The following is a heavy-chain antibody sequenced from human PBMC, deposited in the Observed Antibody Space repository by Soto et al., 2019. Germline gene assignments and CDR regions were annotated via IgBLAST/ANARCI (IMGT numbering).Heavy chain of an antibody. CDR2: MNPKSGNT. Sequence: QVQLVQSGAEVKKPGASVKVSCKASGYPFSSYDINWVRQATGQGLEWMGWMNPKSGNTGYAQKFQGRVTMTRTTTINTAYLELTSLRSEDTAVYYCAREIVDGYCSGGSCYEGFDIWGQATMVTVAS. J-gene: IGHJ3*02. CDR3: AREIVDGYCSGGSCYEGFDI. V-gene: IGHV1-8*01. D-gene: IGHD2-15*01. CDR1: GYPFSSYD.